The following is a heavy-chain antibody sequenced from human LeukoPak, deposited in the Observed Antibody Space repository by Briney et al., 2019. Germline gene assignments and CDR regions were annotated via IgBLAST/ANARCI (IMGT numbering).Heavy chain of an antibody. CDR3: IRTPGGYLDY. D-gene: IGHD1-14*01. CDR1: GYSFSTYG. J-gene: IGHJ4*02. V-gene: IGHV3-74*01. CDR2: INSDGSTT. Sequence: PGGSLRLSCAASGYSFSTYGMHWVRQAPGKGLVWVSRINSDGSTTSYADSVKGRFTISRDNSKNTLYLQMSSLRPDDTAVYYCIRTPGGYLDYWGQGTLVTVSS.